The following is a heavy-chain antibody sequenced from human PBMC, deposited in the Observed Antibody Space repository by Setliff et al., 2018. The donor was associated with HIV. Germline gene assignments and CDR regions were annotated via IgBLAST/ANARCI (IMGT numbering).Heavy chain of an antibody. Sequence: PGGSLRLSCAASGFTFSTYWMHWVRQAPGKGLVWVSRIKTDGSSTSYADSVKGRFTISRDNSNNSVFLQMNGLRVDDTAVYYCARLRINDYWGQGTPVTVSS. CDR3: ARLRINDY. V-gene: IGHV3-74*01. J-gene: IGHJ4*02. CDR2: IKTDGSST. CDR1: GFTFSTYW.